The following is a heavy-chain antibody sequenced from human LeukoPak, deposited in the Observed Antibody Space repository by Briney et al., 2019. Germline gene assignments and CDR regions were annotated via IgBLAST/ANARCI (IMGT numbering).Heavy chain of an antibody. Sequence: ASVKVSCKASGYPFTGYYLHWFRQAPGQGLEWMEWIKPDIGGTNYAQKLQGRVTLTRDTSINTAYMELSSLRSDDTAVYYCARVNYDFWGGYLNDAFDVWGQGTMVTVSS. CDR1: GYPFTGYY. J-gene: IGHJ3*01. CDR2: IKPDIGGT. V-gene: IGHV1-2*02. CDR3: ARVNYDFWGGYLNDAFDV. D-gene: IGHD3-3*01.